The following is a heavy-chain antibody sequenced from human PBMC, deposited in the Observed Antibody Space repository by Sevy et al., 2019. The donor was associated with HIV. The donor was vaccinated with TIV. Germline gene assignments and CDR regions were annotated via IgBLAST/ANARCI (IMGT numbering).Heavy chain of an antibody. V-gene: IGHV1-18*01. D-gene: IGHD3-3*01. CDR3: ARVNYGFSGGYDFANWFDP. CDR1: GYTLSTSG. CDR2: SNPNHDP. J-gene: IGHJ5*02. Sequence: ASVKVSCKASGYTLSTSGITWVRQAPGQGLEWVGWSNPNHDPDYAQSLQGRLTMTTDTSTSTAYMELRSLTSGDTAVYYGARVNYGFSGGYDFANWFDPWCQGTLVTVSS.